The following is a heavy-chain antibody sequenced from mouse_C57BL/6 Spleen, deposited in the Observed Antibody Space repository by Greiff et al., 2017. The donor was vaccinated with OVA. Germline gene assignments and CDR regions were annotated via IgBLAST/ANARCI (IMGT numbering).Heavy chain of an antibody. CDR1: GYTFTSYW. J-gene: IGHJ3*01. D-gene: IGHD2-4*01. CDR2: IYPGSGST. CDR3: ARGDYDYDWFAD. V-gene: IGHV1-55*01. Sequence: VQLQQPGAELVKPGASVKMSCKASGYTFTSYWITWVKQRPGQGLEWIGDIYPGSGSTNYNEKFKSKATLTVDTSSSTAYMQLSSLTSEDSAVYYCARGDYDYDWFADWGQGTLVTVSA.